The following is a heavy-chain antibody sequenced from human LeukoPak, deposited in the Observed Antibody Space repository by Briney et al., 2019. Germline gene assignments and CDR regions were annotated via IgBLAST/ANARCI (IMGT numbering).Heavy chain of an antibody. CDR3: ARDRGMPSPGAFDI. Sequence: GGSLRLSCAASGFTFSSYGMHWVRQAPGKGPEWVAVIWYDGSNKYYADSVKGRFTISRDNSKNTPYLQMNSLRAEDTAVYYCARDRGMPSPGAFDIWSQGTVVTVSS. V-gene: IGHV3-33*01. CDR2: IWYDGSNK. CDR1: GFTFSSYG. J-gene: IGHJ3*02. D-gene: IGHD2-2*01.